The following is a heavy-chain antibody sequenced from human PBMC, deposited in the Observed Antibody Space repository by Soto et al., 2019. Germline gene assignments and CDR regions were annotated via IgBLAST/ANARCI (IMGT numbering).Heavy chain of an antibody. J-gene: IGHJ5*02. CDR3: AKAPNGVCSP. CDR2: ISGSGGST. CDR1: GFTFSSYA. V-gene: IGHV3-23*01. D-gene: IGHD2-8*01. Sequence: LILSCAASGFTFSSYAMSWVRQAPGKGLEWVSAISGSGGSTYYADSVKGRFTISRDNSKNTLYLQMNSLRAEDTAVYYRAKAPNGVCSPWGQGTLVTVSS.